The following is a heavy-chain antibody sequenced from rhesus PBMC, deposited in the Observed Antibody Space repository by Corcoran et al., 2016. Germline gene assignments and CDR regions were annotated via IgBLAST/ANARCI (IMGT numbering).Heavy chain of an antibody. CDR2: ISESGGTI. V-gene: IGHV3-100*02. CDR1: GLTFSSYE. CDR3: TRAGPFFGFDS. J-gene: IGHJ6*01. Sequence: DVQLVESGGGLVKPGGSLRLSCVASGLTFSSYEMHWVRQAPGKGLEWVSVISESGGTIYYADSVKGRFTISRDNAKNSLFLQMNSLRADDTAVYYCTRAGPFFGFDSWGQGVVVTVSS. D-gene: IGHD6-13*01.